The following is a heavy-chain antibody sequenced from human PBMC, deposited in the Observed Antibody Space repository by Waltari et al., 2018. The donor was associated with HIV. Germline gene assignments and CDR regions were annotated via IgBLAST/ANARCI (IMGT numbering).Heavy chain of an antibody. Sequence: QVQLVQSGAEVTKPGASLQLSCEGSGYTFSAYYVHCIRQAAGEGLEWMVWTKPKSGKKHNPRKIKGRFTMSRDTSVDTAYMYLNSLTSAYASVYYCARTSLRYPSLALDFWGRGTLFTVSS. CDR2: TKPKSGKK. J-gene: IGHJ4*02. CDR1: GYTFSAYY. D-gene: IGHD3-9*01. V-gene: IGHV1-2*02. CDR3: ARTSLRYPSLALDF.